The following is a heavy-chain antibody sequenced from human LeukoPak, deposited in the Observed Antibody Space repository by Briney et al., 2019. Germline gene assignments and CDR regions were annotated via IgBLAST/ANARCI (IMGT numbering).Heavy chain of an antibody. CDR2: MNPNSGNT. D-gene: IGHD2-2*01. V-gene: IGHV1-8*03. CDR1: GYTFTNYD. CDR3: ARALGPAGYGWWFDP. J-gene: IGHJ5*02. Sequence: RASVKVSCKASGYTFTNYDIDWVRQATGQGLEWMGWMNPNSGNTGYAQKFQGRVTITRNPSISTAYMEMSSLRYEETAVYYCARALGPAGYGWWFDPWGQGTLVTVSS.